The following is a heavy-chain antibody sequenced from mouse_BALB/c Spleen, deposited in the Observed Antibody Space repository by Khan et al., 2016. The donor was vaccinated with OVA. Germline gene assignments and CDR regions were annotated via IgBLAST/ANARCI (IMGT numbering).Heavy chain of an antibody. CDR3: ARDGDYYFEF. V-gene: IGHV5-17*02. CDR2: INSGSTTV. D-gene: IGHD2-13*01. Sequence: EVQLVESGGGLVQPGGSRKLSCAASGFTFSNFGMHWVRQAPEKGLEWVAYINSGSTTVYYADTVKGRFTVSRDNPKNTLLLQMTSLRSEDTAKYYGARDGDYYFEFWGQGTTLTVSS. CDR1: GFTFSNFG. J-gene: IGHJ2*01.